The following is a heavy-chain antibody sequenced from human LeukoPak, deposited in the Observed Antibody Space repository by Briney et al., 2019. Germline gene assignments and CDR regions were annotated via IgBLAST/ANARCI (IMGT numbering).Heavy chain of an antibody. CDR1: GFTFSSYV. V-gene: IGHV3-23*01. Sequence: SGGSLRLSCAASGFTFSSYVMSWVRQAPGKGLEWVSAISGSGGSTYYAVSVKGRFTISRDKSKNTLYLQMNSLRAEDTAVYYCAKELDWALDYWGQGTLVTVSS. CDR2: ISGSGGST. D-gene: IGHD3/OR15-3a*01. CDR3: AKELDWALDY. J-gene: IGHJ4*02.